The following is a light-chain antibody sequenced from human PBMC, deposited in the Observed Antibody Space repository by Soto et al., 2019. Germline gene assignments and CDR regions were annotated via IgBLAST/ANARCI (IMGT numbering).Light chain of an antibody. CDR1: SSDVGSYNL. Sequence: QSVLTQPASVSGSPGQSITISCTGTSSDVGSYNLVSWYQQHPGKAPKLMIYEGSKRPSGVSYRFSGSSSGNTASLTISRXQAEDEDDYDCCSYASSTTYVFGTGSKVTVL. CDR2: EGS. V-gene: IGLV2-23*01. CDR3: CSYASSTTYV. J-gene: IGLJ1*01.